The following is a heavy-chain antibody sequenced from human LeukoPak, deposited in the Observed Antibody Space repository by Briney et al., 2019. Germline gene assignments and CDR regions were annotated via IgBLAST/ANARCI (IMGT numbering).Heavy chain of an antibody. Sequence: PSETLSLTCTVSGGSVSSGSYYWSWIRQPPGKGLEWIGYIYYSGSTNYNPALKSRVTISVDTSKNQFSLKLSSVTAADTAVYHCARHLYGSGLHRIDYWGQGTLVTVSS. CDR1: GGSVSSGSYY. CDR2: IYYSGST. D-gene: IGHD6-19*01. J-gene: IGHJ4*02. V-gene: IGHV4-61*01. CDR3: ARHLYGSGLHRIDY.